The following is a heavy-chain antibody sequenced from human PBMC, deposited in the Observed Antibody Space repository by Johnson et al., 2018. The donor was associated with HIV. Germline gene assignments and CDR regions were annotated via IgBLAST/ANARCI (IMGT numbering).Heavy chain of an antibody. CDR3: TRGGWLEGAFDI. CDR2: IGTAGDT. CDR1: GFTFSSYD. J-gene: IGHJ3*02. Sequence: VQLVESGGGVVQPGGSLRLSCAASGFTFSSYDMHWVRQATGKGLEWVSAIGTAGDTYYPGSLKGRFTISRDNAKNSLYLQMNSLRAEDTALYYCTRGGWLEGAFDIWGQGTMVTVSS. V-gene: IGHV3-13*01. D-gene: IGHD6-19*01.